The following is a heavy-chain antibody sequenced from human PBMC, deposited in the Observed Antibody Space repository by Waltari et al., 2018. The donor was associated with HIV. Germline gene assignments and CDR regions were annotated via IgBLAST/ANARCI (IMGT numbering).Heavy chain of an antibody. D-gene: IGHD3-16*01. CDR3: TRDGGGHPFVGYGMDV. V-gene: IGHV3-74*01. Sequence: EVQLVESGGVLVQPGGSLRLSCAASGFTFRTYWLHWVRQGPGEGLGWVSGILNDGRSTSYADSVKGRFTISRDNAKNTLFLQMNSLRVEDTAVYYCTRDGGGHPFVGYGMDVWGQGTTVTVSS. CDR1: GFTFRTYW. J-gene: IGHJ6*02. CDR2: ILNDGRST.